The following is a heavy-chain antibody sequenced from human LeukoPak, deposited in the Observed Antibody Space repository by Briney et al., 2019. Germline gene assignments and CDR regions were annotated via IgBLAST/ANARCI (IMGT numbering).Heavy chain of an antibody. CDR2: ISNSSSTI. CDR1: GFTFSSYS. CDR3: ARDRQLIGYCSGGSCGYYFDY. V-gene: IGHV3-48*01. Sequence: PGGSLRLSCAASGFTFSSYSMNWVRQAPGKGLEWVSYISNSSSTIYYADSVKGRFTISRDNAKNSLYLQMNSLRAEDTAVYYCARDRQLIGYCSGGSCGYYFDYWGQGTLVTVSS. J-gene: IGHJ4*02. D-gene: IGHD2-15*01.